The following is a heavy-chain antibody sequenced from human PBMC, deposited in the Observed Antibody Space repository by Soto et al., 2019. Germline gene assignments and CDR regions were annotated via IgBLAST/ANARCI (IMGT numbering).Heavy chain of an antibody. J-gene: IGHJ5*02. D-gene: IGHD3-10*01. CDR2: ISGSGGST. CDR1: GFTFSSYA. Sequence: GGSLRLYCAASGFTFSSYAMSWVRQAPGKGLEWVSAISGSGGSTSYADSVKGRFTISRDNSKNTLYLQMNSLRAEDTAVYYCAKAWYYYGSGSYYNNCFDPWGQGTLVTVSS. CDR3: AKAWYYYGSGSYYNNCFDP. V-gene: IGHV3-23*01.